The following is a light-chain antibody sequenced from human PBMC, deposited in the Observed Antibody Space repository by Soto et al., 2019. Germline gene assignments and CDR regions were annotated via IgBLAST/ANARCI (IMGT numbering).Light chain of an antibody. V-gene: IGKV1-13*02. J-gene: IGKJ4*01. Sequence: AIQVTQSPSSLSASVGDRVTITCRASQSISSYLNWYQQKPGKAPKLLIYDASSLESGVPSRFSGSGSGTEFTLTISSLQPDDFATYYCQQYNSYPLTFGGGTKVDIK. CDR2: DAS. CDR3: QQYNSYPLT. CDR1: QSISSY.